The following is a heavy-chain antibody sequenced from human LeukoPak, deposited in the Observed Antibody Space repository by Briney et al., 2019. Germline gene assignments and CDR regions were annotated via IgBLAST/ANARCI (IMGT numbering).Heavy chain of an antibody. Sequence: SETLSLTCAVYGGSFSGYYWSWIRQPPGKGLEWIGEINHSGSTNYNPSLKSRVTISVDTSKNQLSLKLSSVTAADTAVYYCARLNKQLVLQYFQHWGQGALVSVSS. V-gene: IGHV4-34*01. CDR3: ARLNKQLVLQYFQH. CDR1: GGSFSGYY. D-gene: IGHD6-13*01. J-gene: IGHJ1*01. CDR2: INHSGST.